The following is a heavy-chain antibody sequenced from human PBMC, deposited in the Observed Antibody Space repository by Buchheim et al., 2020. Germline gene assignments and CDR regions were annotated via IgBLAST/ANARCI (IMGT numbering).Heavy chain of an antibody. CDR1: GFTFSSYA. CDR3: ARDYEYSSSSGYYGMDV. D-gene: IGHD6-6*01. Sequence: QVQLVESGGGVVQPGRSLRLSCAASGFTFSSYAMHWVRQAPGKGLEWVAVISYDGSNKYYADSVKGRFTISRDNSKNTLYLQMSSLRAEDTAVYYCARDYEYSSSSGYYGMDVWGQGTT. CDR2: ISYDGSNK. V-gene: IGHV3-30*04. J-gene: IGHJ6*02.